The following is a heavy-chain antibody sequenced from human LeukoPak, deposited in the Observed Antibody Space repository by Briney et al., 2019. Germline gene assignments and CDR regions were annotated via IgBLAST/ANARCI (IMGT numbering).Heavy chain of an antibody. CDR1: GGSISSSNW. D-gene: IGHD3-16*01. V-gene: IGHV4-4*02. CDR3: ARLFDYVWGSYDY. Sequence: SETLSLTCAVSGGSISSSNWWSWVRQPPGKGLEWIGEIYHSGSTNYNPSLKSRVTISVDKSKNQFSLKLSSVTAADTAVYYCARLFDYVWGSYDYWGQGTLVTVSS. CDR2: IYHSGST. J-gene: IGHJ4*02.